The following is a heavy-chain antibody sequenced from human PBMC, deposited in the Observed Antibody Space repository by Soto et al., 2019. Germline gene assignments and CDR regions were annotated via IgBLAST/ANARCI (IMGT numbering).Heavy chain of an antibody. J-gene: IGHJ6*03. Sequence: SETLSLTCTVSCGSISSYYWSWIRQPPGKGLEWIGYIYYSGSTNYNPSLKSRVTISVDTSKNQFSLKLSSVTAADTAVYYCARSSGAGNYYYYYMDVWGKGTTVTVSS. CDR3: ARSSGAGNYYYYYMDV. CDR2: IYYSGST. V-gene: IGHV4-59*01. D-gene: IGHD3-10*01. CDR1: CGSISSYY.